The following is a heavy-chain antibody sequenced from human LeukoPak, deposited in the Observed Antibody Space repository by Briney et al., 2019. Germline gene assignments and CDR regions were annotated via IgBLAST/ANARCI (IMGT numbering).Heavy chain of an antibody. CDR3: ASDYFLDY. D-gene: IGHD6-25*01. CDR2: ISDSGART. CDR1: GFTFSSYA. Sequence: GGSLRLSCAASGFTFSSYAMTWVRQAPGNGREGVSTISDSGARTNYADSAKGRFTISRDNSMNTLYLQMNSLRADDTAVYYCASDYFLDYWGQGTLVTVSS. V-gene: IGHV3-23*01. J-gene: IGHJ4*02.